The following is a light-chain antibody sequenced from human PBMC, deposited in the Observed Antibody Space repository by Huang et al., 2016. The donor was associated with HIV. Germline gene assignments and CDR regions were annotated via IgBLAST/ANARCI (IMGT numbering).Light chain of an antibody. J-gene: IGKJ5*01. Sequence: DIVMSQSPLSLLVTPGEPASISCRSSQSLLYSNGNNYLGWYLQKPGQPPPLLIYLGSNRASEVPDRFSGSGSGTDFTLKISRLEAEDVGVYYCMQATQTPPAFGQGTRLEIK. CDR2: LGS. CDR1: QSLLYSNGNNY. CDR3: MQATQTPPA. V-gene: IGKV2-28*01.